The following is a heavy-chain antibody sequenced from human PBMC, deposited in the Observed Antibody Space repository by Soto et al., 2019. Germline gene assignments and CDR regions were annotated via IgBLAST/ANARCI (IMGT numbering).Heavy chain of an antibody. D-gene: IGHD6-6*01. Sequence: GSSVKPSCEAPGFTFTSSAMQWVGQARGQRLEWMGWISSYNGNTNYAQKFQGRVTMTTYTSTSTAYMELIFMISDETAVYFCARAALVHAIDCWG. CDR2: ISSYNGNT. CDR3: ARAALVHAIDC. J-gene: IGHJ4*01. V-gene: IGHV1-18*01. CDR1: GFTFTSSA.